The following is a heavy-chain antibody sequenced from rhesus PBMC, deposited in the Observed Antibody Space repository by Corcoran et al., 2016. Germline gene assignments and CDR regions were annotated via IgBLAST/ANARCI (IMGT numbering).Heavy chain of an antibody. Sequence: QLQLQESGPGLLKPSETLSLTCAVSGGSISGYYWSWIRQPPGKGLEWIGNIDGTIAGSNYNASLKSRVTISKDAYKHQFSLMLRSVTAADTAVYYCARSDAYWTGRGCYVDYFDYWGQGVLVTVSS. CDR3: ARSDAYWTGRGCYVDYFDY. V-gene: IGHV4-81*01. D-gene: IGHD2-21*01. J-gene: IGHJ4*01. CDR2: IDGTIAGS. CDR1: GGSISGYY.